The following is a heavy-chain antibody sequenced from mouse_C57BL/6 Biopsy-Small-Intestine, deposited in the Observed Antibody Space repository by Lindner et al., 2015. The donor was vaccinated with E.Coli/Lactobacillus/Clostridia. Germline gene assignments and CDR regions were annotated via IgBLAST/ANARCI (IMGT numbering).Heavy chain of an antibody. J-gene: IGHJ4*01. CDR3: GRDWGSVLEIRGVDY. D-gene: IGHD3-1*01. V-gene: IGHV1S134*01. CDR2: IDVSNGKT. Sequence: SVKVSCKTSGYTFKTYGISWVRQAPGQGLEWMGWIDVSNGKTIYAQKFQGRVTVSRDTPTNTAYMEVRGLTSDDTAVYYCGRDWGSVLEIRGVDYWGQGTLVTVSS. CDR1: GYTFKTYG.